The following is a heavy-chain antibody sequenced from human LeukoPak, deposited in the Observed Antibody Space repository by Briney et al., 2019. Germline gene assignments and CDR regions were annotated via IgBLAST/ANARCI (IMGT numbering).Heavy chain of an antibody. CDR1: GGSISSYY. Sequence: PSETLSLTCTVSGGSISSYYWSWIRQPPGKGLEWIGEINHSGSTNYNPSLKSRVTISVDTSKNQFSLKLSSVTAADTAVYYCARGISYYYDSSGYYSDYWGQGTLVTVSS. CDR3: ARGISYYYDSSGYYSDY. D-gene: IGHD3-22*01. V-gene: IGHV4-34*01. J-gene: IGHJ4*02. CDR2: INHSGST.